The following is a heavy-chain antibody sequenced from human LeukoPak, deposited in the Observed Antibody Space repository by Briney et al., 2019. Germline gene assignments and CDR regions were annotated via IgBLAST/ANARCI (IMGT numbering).Heavy chain of an antibody. V-gene: IGHV1-46*01. CDR3: ARGLRDYGMDV. CDR2: INPSGDTT. CDR1: GYTFTSYY. Sequence: ASVKVSCKTSGYTFTSYYMHWVRQAPGQGLEWMGIINPSGDTTNYAQKFQGRVTMTRDTSTSTVYMVLSSLRSEDTAVYYCARGLRDYGMDVWGQGTTVTVSS. J-gene: IGHJ6*02.